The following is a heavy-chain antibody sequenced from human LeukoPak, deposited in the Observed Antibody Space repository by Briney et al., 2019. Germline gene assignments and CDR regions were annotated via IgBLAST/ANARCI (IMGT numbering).Heavy chain of an antibody. CDR2: ISGSGGST. D-gene: IGHD6-19*01. J-gene: IGHJ4*02. V-gene: IGHV3-23*01. Sequence: GGSLRLSCAASGFTFSSYAMSWVRQAPGKGLEWVSAISGSGGSTYYADSVKGRFIISRDSSKNTLYLQMNSLRAEDTAVYYCAKGSVAGPFDYWGQGTLVTVSS. CDR1: GFTFSSYA. CDR3: AKGSVAGPFDY.